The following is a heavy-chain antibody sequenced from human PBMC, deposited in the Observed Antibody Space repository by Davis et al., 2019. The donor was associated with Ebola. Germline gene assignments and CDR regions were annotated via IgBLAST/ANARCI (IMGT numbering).Heavy chain of an antibody. Sequence: GGSLRLSCAASGFTFSSYAMSWVRQAPGKGLEWVSAISGSGGSTYYADSVKGRFTISRDNAKNSLYLQMNSLRAEDTAVYYCARGLTVTTYGGSTPYYYYGMDVWGQGTTVTVSS. J-gene: IGHJ6*02. CDR3: ARGLTVTTYGGSTPYYYYGMDV. CDR1: GFTFSSYA. V-gene: IGHV3-23*01. D-gene: IGHD4-11*01. CDR2: ISGSGGST.